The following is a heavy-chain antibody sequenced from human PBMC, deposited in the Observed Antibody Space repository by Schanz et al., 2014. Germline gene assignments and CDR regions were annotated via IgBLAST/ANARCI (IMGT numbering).Heavy chain of an antibody. Sequence: QVQLQESGPGLVKPSETLSLTCTVSGGSMSSYYWTWIRQPPGKGLEWIGYIYYSGSTNYNPSLRSRVTISVDTSKNQFSLKLSSVTAADTAVYYCARGVGDFWNGYLHGMDIWGQGTTVTVSS. J-gene: IGHJ6*02. V-gene: IGHV4-59*01. CDR3: ARGVGDFWNGYLHGMDI. CDR1: GGSMSSYY. D-gene: IGHD3-3*01. CDR2: IYYSGST.